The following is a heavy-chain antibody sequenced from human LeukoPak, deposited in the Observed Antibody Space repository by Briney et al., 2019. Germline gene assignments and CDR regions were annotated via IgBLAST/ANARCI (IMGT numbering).Heavy chain of an antibody. V-gene: IGHV4-4*07. CDR1: GGSISTYY. CDR3: ARILNYDSSGYSNWFDP. CDR2: IYTTGWT. D-gene: IGHD3-22*01. J-gene: IGHJ5*02. Sequence: SETLSLTCTVSGGSISTYYWSWIRQPPGKGLEWIGRIYTTGWTNYNPSLKSRVTMSVDTSKNQFSLRLSSVTAADTAVYYCARILNYDSSGYSNWFDPWGQGTLVTVSS.